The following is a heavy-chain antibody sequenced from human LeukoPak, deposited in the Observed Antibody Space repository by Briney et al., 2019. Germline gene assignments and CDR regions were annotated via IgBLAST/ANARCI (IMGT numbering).Heavy chain of an antibody. Sequence: RPGGSLRLSCAASGFSFDDYAMNWVRQAPGKGLEWVSGISWNSGTIGYADSVKGRFTISRDNAKNSLYLQMNSLRAEDTALYHCATLVGSGSYYNNFDYWGQGTPVTVSS. CDR3: ATLVGSGSYYNNFDY. D-gene: IGHD3-10*01. J-gene: IGHJ4*02. CDR2: ISWNSGTI. CDR1: GFSFDDYA. V-gene: IGHV3-9*01.